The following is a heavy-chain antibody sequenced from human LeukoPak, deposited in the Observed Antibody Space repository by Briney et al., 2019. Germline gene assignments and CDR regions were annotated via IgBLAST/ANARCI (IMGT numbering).Heavy chain of an antibody. Sequence: ASVKVSCKASGYTFSDYDINWVRQATGQGLEWMGWINPNSGNAGYAQKFQGRVTMTRNTSISKAYMELSSLRSEDTAVYYCARALAWGGSSYSYYYMDVWDKGTTVTVSS. CDR3: ARALAWGGSSYSYYYMDV. CDR2: INPNSGNA. V-gene: IGHV1-8*01. D-gene: IGHD1-26*01. CDR1: GYTFSDYD. J-gene: IGHJ6*03.